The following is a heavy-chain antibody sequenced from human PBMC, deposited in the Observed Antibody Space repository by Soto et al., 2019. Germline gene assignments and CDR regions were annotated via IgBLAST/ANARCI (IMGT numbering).Heavy chain of an antibody. CDR3: VPLQPSAIVGRPGMDV. D-gene: IGHD6-6*01. Sequence: SVKVSCKTSGDIFSKYAITWVRQAPGQGLEWMGGVIPLFRTTNYAQKFQGRLTITADDSTTTAFMELNYLRSEDTAVYYCVPLQPSAIVGRPGMDVWGQGTTVTVSS. CDR1: GDIFSKYA. J-gene: IGHJ6*02. CDR2: VIPLFRTT. V-gene: IGHV1-69*13.